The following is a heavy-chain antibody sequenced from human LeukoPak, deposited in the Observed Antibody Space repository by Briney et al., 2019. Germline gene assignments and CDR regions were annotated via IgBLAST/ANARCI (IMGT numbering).Heavy chain of an antibody. CDR2: INPNSGGT. D-gene: IGHD3-22*01. CDR3: HYYDSSGYYDAFDI. Sequence: GASVKVSCTASGYTFTGYYMHWVRQAPGQGLEWMGRINPNSGGTNYAQKCQGRVTMTRDTSISTAYMELSRLRSDDTAVYYCHYYDSSGYYDAFDIWGQGTMVTVSS. J-gene: IGHJ3*02. CDR1: GYTFTGYY. V-gene: IGHV1-2*06.